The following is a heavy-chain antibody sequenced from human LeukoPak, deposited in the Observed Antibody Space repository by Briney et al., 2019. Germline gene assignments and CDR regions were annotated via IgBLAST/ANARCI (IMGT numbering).Heavy chain of an antibody. V-gene: IGHV3-30*18. CDR2: VSFEGSNK. J-gene: IGHJ4*02. CDR3: AKDMGYYYGSGSYPPENDY. Sequence: PGRSLRLYCAASGFTFSRYGMHWVRQAPGKGLEWVAVVSFEGSNKYYADSVKGRFTISRDNSKNTLSLQMNSLRAEDTAVYYCAKDMGYYYGSGSYPPENDYWGQGTLVTVSS. CDR1: GFTFSRYG. D-gene: IGHD3-10*01.